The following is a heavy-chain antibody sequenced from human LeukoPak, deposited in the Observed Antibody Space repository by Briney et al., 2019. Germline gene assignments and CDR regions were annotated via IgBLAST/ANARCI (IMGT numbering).Heavy chain of an antibody. V-gene: IGHV4-34*01. CDR3: ARAVYSSSWYYY. CDR1: GGSFSGYY. J-gene: IGHJ4*02. Sequence: SETLSLTCAVYGGSFSGYYWSWIRQPPGKGLEWIGEINHSGSTNYNPSLKSRVTISVDTSKNQFSLKLSSVTAADTAVYYCARAVYSSSWYYYWGQGTLVTVSS. CDR2: INHSGST. D-gene: IGHD6-13*01.